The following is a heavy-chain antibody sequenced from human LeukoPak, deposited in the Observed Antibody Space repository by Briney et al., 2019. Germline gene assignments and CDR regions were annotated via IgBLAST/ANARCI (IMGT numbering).Heavy chain of an antibody. Sequence: GGSLRLSCAASGFTFSSYGMHWVRQAPGKGLEWVAVIWYDGSNKYYADSVKGRFTISRDNAKNTLYLQMNSLRVEDTAVYYCARTDSSGYLDCWGQGTLVTVSS. CDR2: IWYDGSNK. CDR1: GFTFSSYG. V-gene: IGHV3-33*03. CDR3: ARTDSSGYLDC. D-gene: IGHD3-22*01. J-gene: IGHJ4*02.